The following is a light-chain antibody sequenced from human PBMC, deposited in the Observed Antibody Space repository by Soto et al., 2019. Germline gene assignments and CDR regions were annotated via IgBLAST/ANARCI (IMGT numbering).Light chain of an antibody. CDR2: EVS. CDR3: SSYSISTAYL. Sequence: LTQPASVSGSPGQSITISCTGTSSDVGGYDYVSWYQIHPGKAPKLMVFEVSNRPSGVSYRFSGSKSGNTASLTISGLQAEDEADYFCSSYSISTAYLFGTGTNVTVL. CDR1: SSDVGGYDY. J-gene: IGLJ1*01. V-gene: IGLV2-14*01.